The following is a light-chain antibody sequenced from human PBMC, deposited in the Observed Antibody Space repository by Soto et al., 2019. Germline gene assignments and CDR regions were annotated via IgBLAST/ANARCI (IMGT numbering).Light chain of an antibody. CDR3: AAWDDSLNGYV. CDR1: SSNIGNNA. Sequence: QSVLTQPPSVSEAPRQRVTLSCSGSSSNIGNNAVNWYQQFPGKAPKLLIYYDDLLPSGVSDRFSGSKSGTSASLAISGLQSEDEADYYCAAWDDSLNGYVLGNGTKVT. J-gene: IGLJ1*01. CDR2: YDD. V-gene: IGLV1-36*01.